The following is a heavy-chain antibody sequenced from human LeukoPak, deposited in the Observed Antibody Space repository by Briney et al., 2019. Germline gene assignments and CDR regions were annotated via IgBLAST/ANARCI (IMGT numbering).Heavy chain of an antibody. D-gene: IGHD3-10*01. CDR3: VTRGGSGSYYRWAFAY. CDR2: LSGSGGST. V-gene: IGHV3-23*01. CDR1: GFTFSSYA. Sequence: GGSLRLSCAASGFTFSSYAMSWVRQAPGKGLEWVSGLSGSGGSTYYADPVKGRFTISRDNSKNTLFLQMDSLKADDTAVYYCVTRGGSGSYYRWAFAYWGQGTLVTVSS. J-gene: IGHJ4*02.